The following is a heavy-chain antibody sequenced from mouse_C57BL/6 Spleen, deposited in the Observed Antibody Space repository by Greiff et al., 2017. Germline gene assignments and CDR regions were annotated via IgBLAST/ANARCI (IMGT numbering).Heavy chain of an antibody. V-gene: IGHV1-50*01. CDR2: IDPSDSYT. CDR3: ARSTVTTRRDWYFDV. Sequence: QVQLQQPGAELVKPGASVKLSCKASGYTFTSYWMQWVKQRPGQGLEWIGEIDPSDSYTNYNQKFKGKATLTVDTSSSTAYMQLSSLTSEDSAVYYCARSTVTTRRDWYFDVWGTGTTVTVSS. D-gene: IGHD2-2*01. J-gene: IGHJ1*03. CDR1: GYTFTSYW.